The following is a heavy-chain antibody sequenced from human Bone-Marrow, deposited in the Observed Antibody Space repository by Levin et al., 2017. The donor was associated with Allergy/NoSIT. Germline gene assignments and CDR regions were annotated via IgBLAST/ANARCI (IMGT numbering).Heavy chain of an antibody. CDR1: GFIFSSFA. CDR2: ISGSAVSI. CDR3: AKLGTPKTRVLMDV. Sequence: PGGSLRLSCAASGFIFSSFAVSWVRQAPGKGLEWVSSISGSAVSIHYADSVKGRFTITRDNSKNTLYLQMNSLRADDTAVYYCAKLGTPKTRVLMDVWGQGTTVTVSS. D-gene: IGHD1-1*01. V-gene: IGHV3-23*01. J-gene: IGHJ6*02.